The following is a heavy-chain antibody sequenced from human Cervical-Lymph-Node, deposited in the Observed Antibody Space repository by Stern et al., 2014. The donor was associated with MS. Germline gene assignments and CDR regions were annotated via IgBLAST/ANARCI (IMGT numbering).Heavy chain of an antibody. D-gene: IGHD1-26*01. V-gene: IGHV7-4-1*02. J-gene: IGHJ5*02. CDR2: FNTNTGNP. CDR1: GYTFTSYA. CDR3: ARDSRELPYNWFDP. Sequence: VQLVESGSELKKPGASVKVSCKASGYTFTSYAMNWVRQAPGQGLEWMGWFNTNTGNPTYAQGFTGRFVFSLDTSVSTAYLQISSLKAEDTAVYYCARDSRELPYNWFDPWGQGTLVTVSS.